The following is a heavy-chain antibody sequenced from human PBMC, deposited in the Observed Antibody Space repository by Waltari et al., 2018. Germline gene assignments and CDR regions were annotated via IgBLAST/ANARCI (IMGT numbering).Heavy chain of an antibody. CDR1: GYSINSGYY. D-gene: IGHD3-3*01. J-gene: IGHJ4*02. Sequence: QVQLQESGPGLVKPSETLSLTCAVSGYSINSGYYWGWIRQPPGKGLEWIGSIYHSGSTYYNPSLKSRVTISVDTSKNQFSLKLSSVTAADTAVYYCARHRLYYDFWSGYFDYWGQGTLVTVSS. CDR2: IYHSGST. V-gene: IGHV4-38-2*01. CDR3: ARHRLYYDFWSGYFDY.